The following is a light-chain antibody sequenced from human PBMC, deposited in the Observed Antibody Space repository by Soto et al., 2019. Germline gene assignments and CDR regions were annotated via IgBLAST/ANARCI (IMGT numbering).Light chain of an antibody. Sequence: EIVLTQSPATLSLSPGERVTLSCRTSQSVSKYFAWYQQKPGRAPRPLIYDASSRATGIPARFIGSGSGTDFPLTISSLEPEDFAIYYYQQRSNWPITFGQGTRLEIK. V-gene: IGKV3-11*01. J-gene: IGKJ5*01. CDR1: QSVSKY. CDR2: DAS. CDR3: QQRSNWPIT.